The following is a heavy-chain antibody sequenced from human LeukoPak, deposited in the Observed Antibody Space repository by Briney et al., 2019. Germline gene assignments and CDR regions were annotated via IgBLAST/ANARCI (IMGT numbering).Heavy chain of an antibody. D-gene: IGHD6-13*01. J-gene: IGHJ4*02. Sequence: GGSLRLSCAASGFTFSSYAMSWVRQAPGKGLDWVSAISGSGGSTYYADSVKGRFTISRDNSKNTLYLQMNSLRAEDTAVYYCAKGWGIAAAGTPFDYWGQGTLVTVSS. V-gene: IGHV3-23*01. CDR2: ISGSGGST. CDR3: AKGWGIAAAGTPFDY. CDR1: GFTFSSYA.